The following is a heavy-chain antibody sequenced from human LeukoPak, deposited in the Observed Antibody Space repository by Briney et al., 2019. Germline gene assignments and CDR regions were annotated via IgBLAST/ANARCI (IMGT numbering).Heavy chain of an antibody. V-gene: IGHV3-21*05. CDR3: XXXXXXXXVXDY. D-gene: IGHD2-8*01. CDR2: INSSGSXI. Sequence: XXXRQXXGXXXXXXSYINSSGSXIXXADSVKVRLTISRXXXKKXXYLQMNSLRGEETAVYYCXXXXXXXXVXDYWGQGTLVTVSS. J-gene: IGHJ4*02.